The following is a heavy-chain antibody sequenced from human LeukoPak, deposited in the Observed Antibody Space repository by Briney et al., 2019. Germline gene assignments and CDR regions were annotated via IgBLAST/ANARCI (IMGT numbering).Heavy chain of an antibody. J-gene: IGHJ4*02. CDR2: IYSGGNT. CDR3: VREWEQD. D-gene: IGHD1/OR15-1a*01. Sequence: GGSLRLSCAASGFNVRTNYMSWVGQVPGKGLEWVSVIYSGGNTYYADSVKGRFTISRDNSKNTLYLQMNSLRAEDTALYYCVREWEQDWGQGTLVTVSS. CDR1: GFNVRTNY. V-gene: IGHV3-53*01.